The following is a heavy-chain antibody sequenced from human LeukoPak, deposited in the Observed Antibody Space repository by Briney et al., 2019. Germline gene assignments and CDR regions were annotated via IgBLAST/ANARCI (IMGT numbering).Heavy chain of an antibody. D-gene: IGHD3-16*02. J-gene: IGHJ3*02. CDR2: IYHSGST. CDR1: GFTFSSYA. Sequence: LRLSCAASGFTFSSYAMSWVRQAPGKGLEWIGYIYHSGSTYYNPSLKSRVTISVDRSKNQFSLKLSSVTAADTAVYYCASVVPPKGHAFDIWGQGTMVTVSS. CDR3: ASVVPPKGHAFDI. V-gene: IGHV4-30-2*01.